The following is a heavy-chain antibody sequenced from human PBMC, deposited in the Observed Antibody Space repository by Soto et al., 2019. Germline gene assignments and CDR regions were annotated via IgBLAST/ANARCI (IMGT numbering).Heavy chain of an antibody. Sequence: EVQLLESGGGLVQPGGSLRLSCAASGFTFSNYAMSWVRQAPGHGLEWVSAISGSGATTYYADSVKGRVSISRDNSKNTLYLQMNSLRAEDTALYYCAKAEGRYCSNGVCYPFDYWGQGTLVTVSS. CDR1: GFTFSNYA. CDR2: ISGSGATT. V-gene: IGHV3-23*01. D-gene: IGHD2-8*01. J-gene: IGHJ4*02. CDR3: AKAEGRYCSNGVCYPFDY.